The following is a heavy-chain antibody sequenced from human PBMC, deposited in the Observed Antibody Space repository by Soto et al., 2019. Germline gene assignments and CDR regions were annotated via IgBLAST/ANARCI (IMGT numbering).Heavy chain of an antibody. Sequence: PSETLSLTCTVSGDSISGDGYYWGWIRQPPGKGLEWIGSMSYTGSTYYKPSLKRRVHISVDTTKKQYSLKLISVTAADKAVFYCARGAVRGVISWFDPWGQGTLVTVSS. CDR3: ARGAVRGVISWFDP. CDR2: MSYTGST. V-gene: IGHV4-39*01. CDR1: GDSISGDGYY. J-gene: IGHJ5*02. D-gene: IGHD3-10*01.